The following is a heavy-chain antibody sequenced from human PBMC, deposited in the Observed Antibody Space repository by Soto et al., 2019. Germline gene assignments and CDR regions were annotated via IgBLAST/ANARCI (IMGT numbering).Heavy chain of an antibody. D-gene: IGHD3-10*01. J-gene: IGHJ3*02. Sequence: EVQLVESGGGLVQPGGSLRLSCAASGLTFSSHWMHWVRQAPGKGLVWVSRIDSDGSRTNYADSVKGRFTISRDNAKNTVYLKMNSLRVEETAVYYCARGVRGEYGLDIWGQGTMVTVSS. CDR1: GLTFSSHW. CDR3: ARGVRGEYGLDI. V-gene: IGHV3-74*01. CDR2: IDSDGSRT.